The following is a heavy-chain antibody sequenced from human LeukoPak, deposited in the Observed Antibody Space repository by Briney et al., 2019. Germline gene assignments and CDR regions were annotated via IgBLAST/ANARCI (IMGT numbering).Heavy chain of an antibody. CDR3: ATDGRSSGGYGFDY. V-gene: IGHV3-21*01. D-gene: IGHD6-19*01. Sequence: GGSLRLSCAASGFTFSTYSMNWVRQAPGKGLEWVSSITSPVGRIYYADSLKGRITISRDNARSTLYLQMNSLRAEDTAVYYCATDGRSSGGYGFDYWGQGTLVTVSS. CDR2: ITSPVGRI. CDR1: GFTFSTYS. J-gene: IGHJ4*02.